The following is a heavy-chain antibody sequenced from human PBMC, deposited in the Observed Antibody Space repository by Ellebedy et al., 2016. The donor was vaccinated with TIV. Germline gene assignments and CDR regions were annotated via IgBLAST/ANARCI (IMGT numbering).Heavy chain of an antibody. Sequence: GESLKISCAASGFTFSDYGLHWVRQAPGKGLEWVAIVSYDGSNAYYADSVKGRFTISRDNPKNTLFLQMISLRVEDTAVYYCAREAGSPGDSELGNTFDIWGQGTLVTVSS. J-gene: IGHJ3*02. D-gene: IGHD2-21*02. CDR3: AREAGSPGDSELGNTFDI. CDR1: GFTFSDYG. V-gene: IGHV3-30*03. CDR2: VSYDGSNA.